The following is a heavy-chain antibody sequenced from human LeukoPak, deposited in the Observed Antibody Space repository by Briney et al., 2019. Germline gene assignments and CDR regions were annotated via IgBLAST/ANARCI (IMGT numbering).Heavy chain of an antibody. J-gene: IGHJ4*02. CDR2: ISYDGSNK. Sequence: GGSLRLSCAASGFTFSSYAMHWVRQAPGKGLERVAVISYDGSNKYYADSVKGRFTISRDNAKNSLYLQMNSLRAEDTAVYYCARVRYGHDYWGQGTLVTVSS. CDR1: GFTFSSYA. D-gene: IGHD5-18*01. V-gene: IGHV3-30*04. CDR3: ARVRYGHDY.